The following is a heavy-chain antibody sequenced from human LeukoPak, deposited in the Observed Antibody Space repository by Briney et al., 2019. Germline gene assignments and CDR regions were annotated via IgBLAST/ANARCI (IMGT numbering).Heavy chain of an antibody. V-gene: IGHV3-15*01. J-gene: IGHJ4*02. D-gene: IGHD3-3*01. CDR3: TTHYDFWSGYDY. CDR2: IKSKTDGGTT. CDR1: GFTFSNAW. Sequence: PGGSLRLSCAASGFTFSNAWMSWVRQAPGKGLEWVGRIKSKTDGGTTDYAAPVKGRFTISRDDSKNTLYLQMNSLNTGDTAVYYCTTHYDFWSGYDYWGQGTLVTVSS.